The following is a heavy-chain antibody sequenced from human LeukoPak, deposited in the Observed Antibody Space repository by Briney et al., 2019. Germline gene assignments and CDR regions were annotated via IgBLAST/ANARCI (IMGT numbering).Heavy chain of an antibody. V-gene: IGHV3-33*01. CDR2: IWYDGSNK. CDR3: ARVSRYCTNGVCPSDY. CDR1: GFTFSSYG. J-gene: IGHJ4*02. Sequence: GRSLRLSCAASGFTFSSYGMHWVRQAPGKGLEWVAVIWYDGSNKYYADSVKGRFTISRDNSKDTLYLQMNSLRAEDTAVYYCARVSRYCTNGVCPSDYRGQGTLVNVSS. D-gene: IGHD2-8*01.